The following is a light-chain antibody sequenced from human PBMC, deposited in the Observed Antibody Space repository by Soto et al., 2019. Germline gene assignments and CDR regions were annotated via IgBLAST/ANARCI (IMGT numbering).Light chain of an antibody. J-gene: IGKJ5*01. CDR1: QNINNY. Sequence: QMTQSPSYLSASVGDRRTITCQASQNINNYLNWYQQKPGRAPXXLIYDASNLEAGVPSRFRVSGSGTDFTFTISRMKPEDIATYDCQQYENLPTFGQGTRLEI. CDR3: QQYENLPT. V-gene: IGKV1-33*01. CDR2: DAS.